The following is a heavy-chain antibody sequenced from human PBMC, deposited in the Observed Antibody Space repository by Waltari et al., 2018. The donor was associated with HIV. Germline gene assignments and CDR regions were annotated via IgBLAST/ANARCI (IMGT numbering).Heavy chain of an antibody. CDR3: ATAETVAGPFDY. V-gene: IGHV1-3*01. CDR1: GYTFTSYA. J-gene: IGHJ4*02. D-gene: IGHD6-19*01. Sequence: QVQLVQSGAEVKKPGASVKVSCKASGYTFTSYAMHWVRQAPGQRLEWMGWINAGNGNTKYSQKFQGRVTITRDTSASTAYMELSSLRSEDTAVYYCATAETVAGPFDYWGQGTLVTVSS. CDR2: INAGNGNT.